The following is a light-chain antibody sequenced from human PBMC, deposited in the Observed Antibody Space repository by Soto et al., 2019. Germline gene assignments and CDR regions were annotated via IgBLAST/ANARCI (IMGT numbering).Light chain of an antibody. CDR3: QHLNSYPSLT. CDR1: QGISSY. CDR2: AAS. Sequence: DIQLTQSPSFLSASVGDRVTITCRARQGISSYLAWYQQKPGKAPKLLIYAASTLQSGVPSRFSGSGSGTEFTLTISSLQPEDFATYYCQHLNSYPSLTFGGGTKVEIK. J-gene: IGKJ4*01. V-gene: IGKV1-9*01.